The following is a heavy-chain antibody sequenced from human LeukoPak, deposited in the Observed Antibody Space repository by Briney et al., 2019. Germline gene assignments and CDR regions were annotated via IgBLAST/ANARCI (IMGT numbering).Heavy chain of an antibody. V-gene: IGHV1-18*01. CDR3: ARDVGGGIAARLGELDY. CDR1: GYTFTSYG. D-gene: IGHD6-6*01. CDR2: ISAYNGNT. J-gene: IGHJ4*02. Sequence: ASVKVSCKASGYTFTSYGISWVRQAPGQGLEWMGWISAYNGNTNYAQKLQGRVTMTTDTSTSTAYMELRSLRSDDTAVYYCARDVGGGIAARLGELDYWGQGTLVTVSS.